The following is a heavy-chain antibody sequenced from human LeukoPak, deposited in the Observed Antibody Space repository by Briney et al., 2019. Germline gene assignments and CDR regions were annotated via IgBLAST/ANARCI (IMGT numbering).Heavy chain of an antibody. Sequence: QPGGSLRLSCAASGLTFSSYGMHWVRQAPGKGLEWVAVISYDGSNKYYADSVKGRFTISRDNSKNTLYLQMNSLRAEDTTVYYCAKDRVELLWVYYFDYWGQGTLVTVSS. V-gene: IGHV3-30*18. D-gene: IGHD1-26*01. CDR1: GLTFSSYG. CDR2: ISYDGSNK. J-gene: IGHJ4*02. CDR3: AKDRVELLWVYYFDY.